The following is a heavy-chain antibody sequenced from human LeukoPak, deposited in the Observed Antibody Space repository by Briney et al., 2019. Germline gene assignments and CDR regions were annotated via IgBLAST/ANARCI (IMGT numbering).Heavy chain of an antibody. Sequence: SETLSLTCTVSGGSITSYYCSWIRQSPGKGLEWIGHVYYNGVTNYNPSLRSRVTMSVDTSKNQFSLKLSSVTAADTAVYYCARVAVGYSSSLDYWGQGTLVTVSS. CDR1: GGSITSYY. V-gene: IGHV4-59*08. CDR2: VYYNGVT. J-gene: IGHJ4*02. D-gene: IGHD6-13*01. CDR3: ARVAVGYSSSLDY.